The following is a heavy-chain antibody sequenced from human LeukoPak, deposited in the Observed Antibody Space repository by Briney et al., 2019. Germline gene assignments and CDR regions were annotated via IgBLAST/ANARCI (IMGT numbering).Heavy chain of an antibody. Sequence: GGSLRLSCAASGFTFSSYWMHWVRQAPGKGLVCVSRINSAGSSTSYADSVKGRFTISRDNSKNTLYLQMNSLRAEDTAVYYCAKGDSSSWSRGNWFDPWGQGTLVTVSS. CDR3: AKGDSSSWSRGNWFDP. J-gene: IGHJ5*02. V-gene: IGHV3-74*01. CDR1: GFTFSSYW. CDR2: INSAGSST. D-gene: IGHD6-13*01.